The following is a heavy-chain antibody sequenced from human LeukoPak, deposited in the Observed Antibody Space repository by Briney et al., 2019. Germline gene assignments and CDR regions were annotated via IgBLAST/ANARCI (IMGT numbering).Heavy chain of an antibody. CDR3: VKDRGPYVGIANNWLDP. CDR2: IGGSGDNT. CDR1: GFTFRLYA. D-gene: IGHD3-16*01. J-gene: IGHJ5*02. V-gene: IGHV3-23*01. Sequence: GGSLRLSCAASGFTFRLYAMSWVRQAPGKGPEWVSAIGGSGDNTYYPDSVRGRFTISRDNSKTTVYLQMNSLRAEDTAIYYCVKDRGPYVGIANNWLDPWGQGTLVTVSS.